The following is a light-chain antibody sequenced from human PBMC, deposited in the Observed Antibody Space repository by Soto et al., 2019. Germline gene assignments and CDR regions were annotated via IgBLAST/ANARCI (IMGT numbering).Light chain of an antibody. CDR2: EVN. J-gene: IGLJ1*01. CDR3: SAHGGTNPYV. CDR1: ASDIGGYNF. V-gene: IGLV2-8*01. Sequence: QSLLTQPPSASGTPGQSVAISCTGTASDIGGYNFVSWYQQHPGKAPKLLIYEVNKRPSGVPDRFSGSKSGNTASLTVSGLQAEDEADYYCSAHGGTNPYVFGTGTKLTVL.